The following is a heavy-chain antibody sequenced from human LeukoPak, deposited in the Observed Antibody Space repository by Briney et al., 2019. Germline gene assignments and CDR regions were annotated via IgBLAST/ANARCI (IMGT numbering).Heavy chain of an antibody. Sequence: GGSLRLSCAASGFTFSSYWMHWVRQAPGKGLVWVSRINSDGSSTSYADSVKGRFTISRDNAKNTLYLQMNSLRAEDTAVYYCVACYDRQWDAFDIWGQGTMVTVSS. D-gene: IGHD3-22*01. CDR3: VACYDRQWDAFDI. J-gene: IGHJ3*02. V-gene: IGHV3-74*01. CDR1: GFTFSSYW. CDR2: INSDGSST.